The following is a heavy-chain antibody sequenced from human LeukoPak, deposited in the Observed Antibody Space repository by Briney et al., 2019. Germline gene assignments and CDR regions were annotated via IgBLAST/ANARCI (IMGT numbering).Heavy chain of an antibody. CDR1: GFTFSSYG. CDR2: MWYVGSIK. Sequence: GRSLRLSCAASGFTFSSYGMHWVRQAPGKGLEWVAVMWYVGSIKYYGDSVKGRFTISRDNPKNTLYLQMNSLRAEDTAVYYCARDRCTNGVCYYDYWGQGTLVTVSS. V-gene: IGHV3-33*01. CDR3: ARDRCTNGVCYYDY. D-gene: IGHD2-8*01. J-gene: IGHJ4*02.